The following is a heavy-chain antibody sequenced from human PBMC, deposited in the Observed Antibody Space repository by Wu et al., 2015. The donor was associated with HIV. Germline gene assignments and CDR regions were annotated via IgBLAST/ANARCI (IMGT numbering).Heavy chain of an antibody. D-gene: IGHD5-24*01. V-gene: IGHV1-69*13. CDR1: GGTFSSYA. J-gene: IGHJ4*02. CDR3: ARDGGRGYNYASLDY. CDR2: IIPIFGTP. Sequence: QVQLVQSGAEVKKPGSSVKVSCTASGGTFSSYAFSWVRQAPGQGLEWMGRIIPIFGTPNYAQKFQGRVTITADESTSTVHMELSSLRSEDTAIYYCARDGGRGYNYASLDYWGQGTLVTVSS.